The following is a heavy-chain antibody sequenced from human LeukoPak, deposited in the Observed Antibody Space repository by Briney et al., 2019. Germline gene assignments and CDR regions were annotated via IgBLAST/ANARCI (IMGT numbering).Heavy chain of an antibody. D-gene: IGHD3/OR15-3a*01. CDR2: IYSGGST. V-gene: IGHV3-66*01. CDR3: ARDLDYYATDQ. CDR1: GFTVSNNY. J-gene: IGHJ5*02. Sequence: GGSLRLSCAASGFTVSNNYMSWVRQAPGKGLEWVSLIYSGGSTYYADSVKGRFTISRDNAKNSLYLQMNSLRADDTAVYYCARDLDYYATDQWGQGTLVTVSS.